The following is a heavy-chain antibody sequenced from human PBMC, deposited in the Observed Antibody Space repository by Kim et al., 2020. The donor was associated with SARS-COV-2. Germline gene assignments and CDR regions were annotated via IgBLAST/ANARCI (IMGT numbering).Heavy chain of an antibody. CDR3: ARQGTYYYDSSGYNYYYYGMDV. V-gene: IGHV5-51*01. CDR2: IYPGDSDT. D-gene: IGHD3-22*01. Sequence: GESLKISCKGSGYSFTSYWIGWVRQMPGKGLEWMGIIYPGDSDTRYSPSFQGQVTISADKSISTAYLQWSSLKASDTAMYYCARQGTYYYDSSGYNYYYYGMDVWDQGTTVTVSS. J-gene: IGHJ6*02. CDR1: GYSFTSYW.